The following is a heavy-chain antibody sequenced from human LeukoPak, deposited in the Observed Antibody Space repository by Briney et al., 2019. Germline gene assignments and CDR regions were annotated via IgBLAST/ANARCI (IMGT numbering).Heavy chain of an antibody. Sequence: ASVKDSCKASGYTFTGYYMHWVRQAPGQGLEWMGWIDPNSGDTNYAQKFQGRVTMTRDTSISTAYMELSRLRSDDTAVYYCARGDIGSVDYWRQGTLVTVSS. CDR1: GYTFTGYY. V-gene: IGHV1-2*02. D-gene: IGHD3-16*01. CDR3: ARGDIGSVDY. CDR2: IDPNSGDT. J-gene: IGHJ4*02.